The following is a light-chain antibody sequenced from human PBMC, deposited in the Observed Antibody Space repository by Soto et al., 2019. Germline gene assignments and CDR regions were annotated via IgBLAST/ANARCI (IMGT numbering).Light chain of an antibody. CDR3: ASHTSSNTRV. Sequence: HSALTQPASVSGSPGQSIAISCIGTSSDVGAYDYVSWYQQHPDRAPKLMVYEVHNRPSGVSNRFSGSKSVNTATLTISGLQPEDEADYYCASHTSSNTRVFGTGTKLTVL. CDR1: SSDVGAYDY. CDR2: EVH. V-gene: IGLV2-14*03. J-gene: IGLJ1*01.